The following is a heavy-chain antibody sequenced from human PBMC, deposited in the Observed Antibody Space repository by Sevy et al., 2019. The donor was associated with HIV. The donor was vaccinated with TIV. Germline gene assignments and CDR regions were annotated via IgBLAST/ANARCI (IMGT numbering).Heavy chain of an antibody. CDR1: GFSLSSSGVG. D-gene: IGHD2-15*01. CDR2: ISWDDDK. Sequence: SGPTLVKPTQTLTLTCTFSGFSLSSSGVGVGWIRQPPGKALEWLALISWDDDKRYSPSLKSRLTITKDTSKNQVVLTMTNMDPVDTATYYCAHSQTPDSPGDHWGQGTLVTVSS. CDR3: AHSQTPDSPGDH. V-gene: IGHV2-5*02. J-gene: IGHJ4*02.